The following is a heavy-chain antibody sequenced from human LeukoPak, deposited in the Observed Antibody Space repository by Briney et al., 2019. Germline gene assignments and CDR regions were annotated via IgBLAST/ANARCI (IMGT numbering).Heavy chain of an antibody. V-gene: IGHV3-7*01. Sequence: GGSLRLSCAASGFTFDGYGMSWVRQAPGKGLEWVANIKEDGSDKNYVDSVKGRFTISRDNAKNSLYLQMNSLRAEDTAVYYCARDAGYGYDRFDYWGQGTQVTVSS. CDR2: IKEDGSDK. CDR3: ARDAGYGYDRFDY. D-gene: IGHD5-18*01. CDR1: GFTFDGYG. J-gene: IGHJ4*02.